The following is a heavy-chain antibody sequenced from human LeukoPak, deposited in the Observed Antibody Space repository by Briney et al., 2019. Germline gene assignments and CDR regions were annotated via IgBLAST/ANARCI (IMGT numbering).Heavy chain of an antibody. Sequence: GGSLRLSCAASGFTFSNFTMSWVRQAPGKGLERVSVISGNSGSIYYADSVKGRFTISRDNSKNTLYLQMNSLRAEDTATYYCAREVGWFDSWGQGTLVTVSS. V-gene: IGHV3-23*01. J-gene: IGHJ5*01. CDR1: GFTFSNFT. D-gene: IGHD1-26*01. CDR3: AREVGWFDS. CDR2: ISGNSGSI.